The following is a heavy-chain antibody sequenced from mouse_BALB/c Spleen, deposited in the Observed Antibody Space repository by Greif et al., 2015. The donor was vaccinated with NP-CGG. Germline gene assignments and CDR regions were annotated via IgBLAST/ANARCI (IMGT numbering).Heavy chain of an antibody. CDR3: TREGNYYFDF. J-gene: IGHJ2*01. CDR2: INSGGSYT. Sequence: LMESGGGLVKPGGSLKLSCAASGFTFSSYTMSWVRQTPEKRLEWVATINSGGSYTFYPDSVKGRFTISRDIAKNTLYLQMSSLMSEDTAMYYCTREGNYYFDFWGQGTTLTVSS. CDR1: GFTFSSYT. D-gene: IGHD2-1*01. V-gene: IGHV5-6-4*01.